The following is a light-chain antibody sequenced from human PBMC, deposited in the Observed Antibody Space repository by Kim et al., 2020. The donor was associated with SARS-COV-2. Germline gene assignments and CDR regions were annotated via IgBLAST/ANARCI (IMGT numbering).Light chain of an antibody. V-gene: IGLV3-21*04. CDR3: QVWDSSSVV. CDR2: YDS. CDR1: NIGSKS. Sequence: APRKPARINCGGNNIGSKSVHWYQQKPGQAPVLVIYYDSDRPSGIPERFSGSNSGNTATLTISRVEAGDEADYYCQVWDSSSVVFGTGTKVTVL. J-gene: IGLJ1*01.